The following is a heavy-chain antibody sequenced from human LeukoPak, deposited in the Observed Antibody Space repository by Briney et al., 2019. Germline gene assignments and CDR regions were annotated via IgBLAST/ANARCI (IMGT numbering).Heavy chain of an antibody. CDR2: IYRGDSDT. J-gene: IGHJ4*02. V-gene: IGHV5-51*01. CDR3: ARGRRVTAMATFGY. D-gene: IGHD5-18*01. CDR1: GYSFTSYW. Sequence: GESLKISCKASGYSFTSYWIGWGRQMRGKGLEWLGIIYRGDSDTRYSPSFQGQVTISADKSISTAYMQWSSLKASDTAMYYCARGRRVTAMATFGYWGQGTLVTVSS.